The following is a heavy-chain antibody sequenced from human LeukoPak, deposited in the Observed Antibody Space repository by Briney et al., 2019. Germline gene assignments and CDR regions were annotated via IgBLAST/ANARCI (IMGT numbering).Heavy chain of an antibody. CDR3: AKVSGGGLYYDGMDV. CDR2: ISGSGGTT. V-gene: IGHV3-23*01. Sequence: GGSLRLSCAASGFTSNNYAMNWVRQAPGKGLEWVSVISGSGGTTYYADSVKGRFTISRDSSKNTLYLQMNSLRAEDTAVYYCAKVSGGGLYYDGMDVWGQGTTVTVSS. D-gene: IGHD1-14*01. CDR1: GFTSNNYA. J-gene: IGHJ6*02.